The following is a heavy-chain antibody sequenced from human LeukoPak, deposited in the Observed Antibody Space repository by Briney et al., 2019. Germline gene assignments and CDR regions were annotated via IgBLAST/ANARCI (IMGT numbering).Heavy chain of an antibody. V-gene: IGHV3-23*01. CDR1: GFTFSSHA. CDR2: LIENGATT. J-gene: IGHJ4*02. CDR3: VKDYQVGNSPAFGDY. D-gene: IGHD1-26*01. Sequence: GGSLRLSCAASGFTFSSHAMSWVRRAPGKGLEWVSGLIENGATTYYADSVKGRFTRSRDNSRNTMYLQMNSLRVEDTAVYYCVKDYQVGNSPAFGDYWGQGTLVTISS.